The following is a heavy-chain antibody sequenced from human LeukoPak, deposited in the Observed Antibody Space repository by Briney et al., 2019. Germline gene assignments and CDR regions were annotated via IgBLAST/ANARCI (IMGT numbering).Heavy chain of an antibody. V-gene: IGHV3-23*01. Sequence: GGSLRLSCAASGFTFSSYAMGWVRQAPGKGLEWVSAISSSGGSTYYADSVKGRFTISRDNSKNTLYLQMNSLRAEDTAVYYCAKEAHITMVRGVMGYWGQGTLVTVSS. CDR1: GFTFSSYA. CDR3: AKEAHITMVRGVMGY. D-gene: IGHD3-10*01. J-gene: IGHJ4*02. CDR2: ISSSGGST.